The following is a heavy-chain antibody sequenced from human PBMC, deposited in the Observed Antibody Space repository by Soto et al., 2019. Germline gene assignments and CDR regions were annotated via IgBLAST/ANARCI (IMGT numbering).Heavy chain of an antibody. D-gene: IGHD3-10*01. Sequence: QVQLVQSGAEVKKPGSSVKVSCKASGGTFSSYTISWVRQSPGQGLEWMGRIIPILGIANYAQKFQGRVTITADNSTSTAYMELSSLTSEDTAVYYCATEEYYYGAGAFFDYWGQGTLVTVSS. V-gene: IGHV1-69*08. CDR2: IIPILGIA. CDR3: ATEEYYYGAGAFFDY. J-gene: IGHJ4*02. CDR1: GGTFSSYT.